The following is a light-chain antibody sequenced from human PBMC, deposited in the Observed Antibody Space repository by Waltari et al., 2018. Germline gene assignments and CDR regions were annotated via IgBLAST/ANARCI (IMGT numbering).Light chain of an antibody. CDR3: QAWDSSTVI. CDR1: QLGDKY. CDR2: ENS. J-gene: IGLJ2*01. Sequence: SYEVTQPPSVSVSPGQTATITCSGDQLGDKYAYWYQQKPGQPPLLVIYENSKRPSGIPERFSGSNSGNTATLTISGTQAADEADFYCQAWDSSTVIFGGGTKLTVL. V-gene: IGLV3-1*01.